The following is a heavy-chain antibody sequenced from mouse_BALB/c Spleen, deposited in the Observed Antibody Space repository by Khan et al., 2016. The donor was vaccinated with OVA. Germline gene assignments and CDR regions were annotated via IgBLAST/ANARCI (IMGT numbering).Heavy chain of an antibody. V-gene: IGHV1-77*01. CDR1: GYIFTDYV. D-gene: IGHD1-1*01. Sequence: QVQLQQSGPELVKPGASVKMSCKASGYIFTDYVINWVKQRTGQGLEWIGEIYPGTNTTYYNEKFKGKATLTADKSSNTAYMQLSSLTSEDSAVYCCARSYASGFAYWGQGTLVTVSA. CDR3: ARSYASGFAY. CDR2: IYPGTNTT. J-gene: IGHJ3*01.